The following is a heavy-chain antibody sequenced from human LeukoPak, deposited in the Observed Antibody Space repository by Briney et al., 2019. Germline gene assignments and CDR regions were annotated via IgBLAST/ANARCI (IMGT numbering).Heavy chain of an antibody. J-gene: IGHJ4*02. D-gene: IGHD2-2*01. V-gene: IGHV3-23*01. CDR1: GFTFSSYA. Sequence: AGGSLRLSCAASGFTFSSYAMSWVRQAPGKGLEWVSAISGSGGSTYYADSVKGRFTISRDNSKNTLYLQMNSLRAEDTAVYYRAKSFNSFQLLFVARFDYWGQGTLVTVSS. CDR2: ISGSGGST. CDR3: AKSFNSFQLLFVARFDY.